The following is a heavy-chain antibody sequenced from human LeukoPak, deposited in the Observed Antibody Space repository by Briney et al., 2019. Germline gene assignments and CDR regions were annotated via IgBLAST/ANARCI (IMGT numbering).Heavy chain of an antibody. Sequence: ASVKVSCKTSGYTFTSYYIHWVRQAPGQGLEWMGIIYPGGGSTNYAQKFQGRLTMTRDMSTSTVYMELSSLRSEDTAFYYCARDPRSFDCTNGVCRFDYWGQGTLVTVSS. V-gene: IGHV1-46*01. J-gene: IGHJ4*02. CDR1: GYTFTSYY. CDR2: IYPGGGST. CDR3: ARDPRSFDCTNGVCRFDY. D-gene: IGHD2-8*01.